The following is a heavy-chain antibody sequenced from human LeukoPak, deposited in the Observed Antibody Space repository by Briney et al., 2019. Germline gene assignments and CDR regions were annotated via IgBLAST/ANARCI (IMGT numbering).Heavy chain of an antibody. J-gene: IGHJ4*02. V-gene: IGHV3-48*03. Sequence: GGSLRLSCAASGFTFSSYEMNWVRQAPGKGLEWVSYISSSGSTIYYADSVKGRFTISRDNAKNSLYLQMNSLRAEDTAVYYCAKSYDILTCYTSYFDYWGQGTLVTVSS. D-gene: IGHD3-9*01. CDR2: ISSSGSTI. CDR3: AKSYDILTCYTSYFDY. CDR1: GFTFSSYE.